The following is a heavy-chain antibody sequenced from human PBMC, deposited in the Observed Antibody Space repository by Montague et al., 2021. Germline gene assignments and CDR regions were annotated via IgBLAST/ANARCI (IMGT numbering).Heavy chain of an antibody. Sequence: TLSLTCTVSGDSLISVGYSWTWIRQHPGKGLGWIGYMYYSGSTYYNPSLKSRVTISGDTSKNHFSLRLTSVTAADTAVYYCARGRLATGDFDYWGQGTLVTVSS. CDR1: GDSLISVGYS. J-gene: IGHJ4*02. D-gene: IGHD6-13*01. CDR3: ARGRLATGDFDY. V-gene: IGHV4-31*03. CDR2: MYYSGST.